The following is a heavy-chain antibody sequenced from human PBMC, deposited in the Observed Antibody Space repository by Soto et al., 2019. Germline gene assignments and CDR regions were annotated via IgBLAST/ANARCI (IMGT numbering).Heavy chain of an antibody. J-gene: IGHJ6*02. CDR3: ARVMGDWGTYYYYYGMDV. V-gene: IGHV1-46*01. D-gene: IGHD3-16*01. CDR2: INPSGGST. CDR1: GYTFTSYY. Sequence: ASVKVSCKASGYTFTSYYMHWVRQAPGQGLEWMGIINPSGGSTSYAQKFQGRVTMTRDTSTSTVYMELSSLRSEDTAVYYCARVMGDWGTYYYYYGMDVWGQGTTVTVSS.